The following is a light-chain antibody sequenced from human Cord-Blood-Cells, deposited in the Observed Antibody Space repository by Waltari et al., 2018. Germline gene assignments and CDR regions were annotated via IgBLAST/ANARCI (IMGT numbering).Light chain of an antibody. CDR3: CSYAGSSTYV. V-gene: IGLV2-23*01. J-gene: IGLJ1*01. CDR2: EGS. CDR1: SRDVGGYNL. Sequence: QSALTHPASVSGSPGQSITISCTGTSRDVGGYNLVTWYQQHPGKAPKLMIYEGSKRPSGVSNRFSGSKSGNTASLTISGLQAEDEADYYCCSYAGSSTYVFGTGTKVTVL.